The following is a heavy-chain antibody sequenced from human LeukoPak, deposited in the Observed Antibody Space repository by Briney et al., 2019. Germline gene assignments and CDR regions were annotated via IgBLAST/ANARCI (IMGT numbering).Heavy chain of an antibody. J-gene: IGHJ6*03. CDR2: IRNKPYSGTT. CDR1: GFNLGDYA. Sequence: GRSLRLSCTSSGFNLGDYAMSWVRQAPGKGLEWVGFIRNKPYSGTTEYAASVKGRFTISRDDSKSIAYLQMNSLKTEDTAVYFCTRDRDSAIFGVPFYYYYMDLWGKGTTVTVSS. CDR3: TRDRDSAIFGVPFYYYYMDL. V-gene: IGHV3-49*04. D-gene: IGHD3-3*01.